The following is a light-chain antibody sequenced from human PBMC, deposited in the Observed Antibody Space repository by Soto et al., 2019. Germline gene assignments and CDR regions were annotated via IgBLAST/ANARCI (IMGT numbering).Light chain of an antibody. CDR1: QNITGW. V-gene: IGKV1-5*03. J-gene: IGKJ1*01. CDR2: KAS. CDR3: QQYNSYSPWT. Sequence: DFQMTQSPSTLSACVGDRVNITCRASQNDRVTITCRASQNITGWLAWCQQRPGKAPDPLIYKASNLESGVPSRFSGSGSGTEFTLTISSLQPDDFATYYCQQYNSYSPWTFGQGTKVEIK.